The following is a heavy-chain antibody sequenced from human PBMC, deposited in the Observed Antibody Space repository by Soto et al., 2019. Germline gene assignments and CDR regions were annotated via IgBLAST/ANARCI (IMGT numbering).Heavy chain of an antibody. CDR3: ARGSQYYYDGRGPLDC. J-gene: IGHJ4*02. CDR2: ISYDGSNN. V-gene: IGHV3-30-3*01. Sequence: GSLRLSCAASGFTFSTYTIHWVRQAPGKGLEWVALISYDGSNNYYADSVKGRFTISRDNSKNTLYLQMTSLRAGDTAVYFCARGSQYYYDGRGPLDCWGQGTLGT. CDR1: GFTFSTYT. D-gene: IGHD3-22*01.